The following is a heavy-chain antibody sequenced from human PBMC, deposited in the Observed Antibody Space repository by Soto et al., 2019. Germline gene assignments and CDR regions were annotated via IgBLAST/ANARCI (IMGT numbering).Heavy chain of an antibody. V-gene: IGHV4-39*01. CDR3: ARHWTTMVRGANPNWFDP. CDR1: GGSISSSSYY. D-gene: IGHD3-10*01. J-gene: IGHJ5*02. Sequence: SETLSLTCTVSGGSISSSSYYWGWIRQPPGKGLEWIGSIYYSGSTYYNPSLKSRVTISVDTSKNQFSLKLSPVTAADTAVYYCARHWTTMVRGANPNWFDPWGQGTLVTVPQ. CDR2: IYYSGST.